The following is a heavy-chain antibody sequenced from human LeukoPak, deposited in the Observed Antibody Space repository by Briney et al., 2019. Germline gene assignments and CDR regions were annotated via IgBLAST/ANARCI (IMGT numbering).Heavy chain of an antibody. CDR2: IIPIFGTA. CDR3: ATRYYYDSSGYYLY. V-gene: IGHV1-69*05. J-gene: IGHJ4*02. Sequence: SVKVSCKASGGTFSGYAISWVRQAPGQGLEWMGRIIPIFGTANYAQKFQGRVTITTDESTSTAYMELSSLRSEDTAVYYCATRYYYDSSGYYLYWGQGTLVTVSS. D-gene: IGHD3-22*01. CDR1: GGTFSGYA.